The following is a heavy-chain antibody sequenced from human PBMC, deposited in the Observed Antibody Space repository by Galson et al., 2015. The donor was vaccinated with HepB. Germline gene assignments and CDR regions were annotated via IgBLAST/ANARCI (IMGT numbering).Heavy chain of an antibody. J-gene: IGHJ5*01. Sequence: SLRLSCAASGFTVGASYMSWVRQAPGKGLEWVSVIYDGGSIYYADFAKGRFSISRDNSKNTLYLQMSGLRAEDTAVYYCARAGHYGGKGNWFDSWGQGTLVTVSP. D-gene: IGHD4-23*01. V-gene: IGHV3-66*02. CDR2: IYDGGSI. CDR1: GFTVGASY. CDR3: ARAGHYGGKGNWFDS.